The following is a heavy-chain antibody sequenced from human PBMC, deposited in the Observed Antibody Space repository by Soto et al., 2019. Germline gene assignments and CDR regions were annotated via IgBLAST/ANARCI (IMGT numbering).Heavy chain of an antibody. Sequence: SETLSLTCTVSGGSINNYYWSWIRQPPGKRLEWIGYIFYSGSPTYNPSLKSRVTMSVDTSKNQFSPNLRSVTAADTAVYYCARGSDYGRYWGQGTLVTVSS. CDR3: ARGSDYGRY. CDR2: IFYSGSP. V-gene: IGHV4-59*01. D-gene: IGHD4-17*01. CDR1: GGSINNYY. J-gene: IGHJ4*02.